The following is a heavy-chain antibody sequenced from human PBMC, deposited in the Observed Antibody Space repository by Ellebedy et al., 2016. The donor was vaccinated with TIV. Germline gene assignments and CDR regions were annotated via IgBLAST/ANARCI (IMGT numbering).Heavy chain of an antibody. D-gene: IGHD3-22*01. V-gene: IGHV1-69*13. CDR1: GGTFSNYG. J-gene: IGHJ4*02. Sequence: SVKVSXXASGGTFSNYGINWVRQAPGHGLEWMGGIAAFFRTTNYAQKFQGRLTITAGESTSTVYMELSSLRSDDTAVNYCARGSNYYDNTEMAYWGQGTLVTVSS. CDR3: ARGSNYYDNTEMAY. CDR2: IAAFFRTT.